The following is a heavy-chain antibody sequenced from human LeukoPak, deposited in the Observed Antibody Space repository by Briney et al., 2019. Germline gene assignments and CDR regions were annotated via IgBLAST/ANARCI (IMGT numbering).Heavy chain of an antibody. CDR3: ARDGYSGSYYDY. D-gene: IGHD1-26*01. J-gene: IGHJ4*02. Sequence: PGGSLRLSCAASGFTYRSYWMSWVRQAPGKGLEWVANIKQDGGDIYYVDSVKGRFTISRDNARNSLYLQMNSLRAEDTAVYYCARDGYSGSYYDYWGQGTLVTVSS. CDR2: IKQDGGDI. CDR1: GFTYRSYW. V-gene: IGHV3-7*01.